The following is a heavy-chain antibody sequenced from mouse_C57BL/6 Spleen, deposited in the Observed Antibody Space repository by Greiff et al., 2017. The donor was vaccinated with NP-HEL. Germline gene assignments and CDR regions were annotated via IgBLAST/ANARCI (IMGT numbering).Heavy chain of an antibody. CDR3: ARKDYYGSSYPGDFDY. CDR1: GYTFTDYN. J-gene: IGHJ2*01. D-gene: IGHD1-1*01. CDR2: INPNNGGT. V-gene: IGHV1-22*01. Sequence: EVQLQQSGPELVKPGASVKMSCKASGYTFTDYNMHWVKQSHGKSLEWIGYINPNNGGTSYNQQFKGKATLNVNNSSSAAYMELRRLTSEDSADYYGARKDYYGSSYPGDFDYWGKGTTLTV.